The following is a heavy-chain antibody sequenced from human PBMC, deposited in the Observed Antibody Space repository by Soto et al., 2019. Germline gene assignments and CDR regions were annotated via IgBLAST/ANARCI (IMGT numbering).Heavy chain of an antibody. CDR1: VFSLSTSGVG. Sequence: SGPTLVNPTQTLTLTFTFSVFSLSTSGVGVGWIRQPPEKALEWLALIYWNDDKRYSPSLKSRLIITKDTSKNQVVLTMTNMDPVDTATYFCAHVDYDFWNDSLIYYFDYWGQGTLVTVSS. CDR3: AHVDYDFWNDSLIYYFDY. V-gene: IGHV2-5*01. D-gene: IGHD3-3*01. CDR2: IYWNDDK. J-gene: IGHJ4*02.